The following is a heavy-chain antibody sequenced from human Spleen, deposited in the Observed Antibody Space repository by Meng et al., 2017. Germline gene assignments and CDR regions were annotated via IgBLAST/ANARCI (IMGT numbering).Heavy chain of an antibody. CDR3: ARGPRYGMVRGVNDYYYYGMDV. J-gene: IGHJ6*02. CDR2: INPSGGST. V-gene: IGHV1-46*01. D-gene: IGHD3-10*01. Sequence: ASVKVSCKASGGTFSSYGVSWVRQAPGQGLEWMGIINPSGGSTSYAQKFQGRVTMTRDTSTSTAYMELRSLRSDDTAVYYCARGPRYGMVRGVNDYYYYGMDVWGQGTTVTVSS. CDR1: GGTFSSYG.